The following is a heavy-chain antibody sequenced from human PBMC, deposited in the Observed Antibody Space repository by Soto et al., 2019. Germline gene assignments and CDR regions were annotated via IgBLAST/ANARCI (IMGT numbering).Heavy chain of an antibody. J-gene: IGHJ6*03. CDR1: GFTFTSSA. V-gene: IGHV1-58*02. CDR3: AADRGTGTTNYYMDV. CDR2: IVVGSGNT. Sequence: ASVKVSCKASGFTFTSSAMQWVRQARGQRLEWIGWIVVGSGNTNYAQKFQERVTITRDMSTSTAYMELSSLRSEDTAVYYCAADRGTGTTNYYMDVWGKGTTVTVSS. D-gene: IGHD1-7*01.